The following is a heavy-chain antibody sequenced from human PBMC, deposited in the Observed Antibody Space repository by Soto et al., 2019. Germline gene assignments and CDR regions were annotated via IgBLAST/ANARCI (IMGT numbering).Heavy chain of an antibody. CDR1: GFNFSSYA. Sequence: GGSLRLSCAASGFNFSSYAMHWVRQAPGKGLEWVAVISYDGSNKYYADSVKGRFAIPRDNSKNTLYLQMNSLRAEDTDVYNCAGEKYLSTLTTVTHDAFDIWGQGKMVTVPS. CDR2: ISYDGSNK. D-gene: IGHD4-17*01. V-gene: IGHV3-30*09. J-gene: IGHJ3*02. CDR3: AGEKYLSTLTTVTHDAFDI.